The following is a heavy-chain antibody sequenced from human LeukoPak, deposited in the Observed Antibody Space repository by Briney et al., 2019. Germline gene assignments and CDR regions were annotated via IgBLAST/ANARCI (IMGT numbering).Heavy chain of an antibody. D-gene: IGHD3-3*01. J-gene: IGHJ4*02. Sequence: PGGSLRLSCEASGFTFSDYYMSWIRQAPGKGLEWVSYISSSGDNTIHADSVKGRFTISRDNAKNSLYLQMNSLRDEDTAVYYCANDFGAAFDYWGQGTLVTVSS. CDR1: GFTFSDYY. CDR3: ANDFGAAFDY. CDR2: ISSSGDNT. V-gene: IGHV3-11*03.